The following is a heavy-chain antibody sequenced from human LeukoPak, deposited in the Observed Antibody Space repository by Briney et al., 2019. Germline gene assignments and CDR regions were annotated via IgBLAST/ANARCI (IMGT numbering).Heavy chain of an antibody. Sequence: SETLSLTCAVYGGSFSGYYWSWIRQPPGKGLEWIGSIYYSGSTYYNPSLKSRVTISVDTSKNQFSLKLSSVTAADTAVYYCAAPVTTVTTAAFDIWGQGTMVTVSS. J-gene: IGHJ3*02. V-gene: IGHV4-34*01. CDR3: AAPVTTVTTAAFDI. CDR1: GGSFSGYY. CDR2: IYYSGST. D-gene: IGHD4-17*01.